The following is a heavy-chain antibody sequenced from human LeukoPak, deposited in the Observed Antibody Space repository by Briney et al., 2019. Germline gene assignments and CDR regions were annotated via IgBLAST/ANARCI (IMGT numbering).Heavy chain of an antibody. CDR2: IYYSGST. J-gene: IGHJ6*02. CDR1: GGSISSGGYY. V-gene: IGHV4-31*03. D-gene: IGHD5-12*01. Sequence: SETLSLTCTVSGGSISSGGYYWSWIRQHPGKGLEWIGYIYYSGSTYYNPSLKSRVTISVDTSKNQFSLKLSSVTAADTAVYYCARDNGETLGLRYYYYGMDVWGQGTTVTVSS. CDR3: ARDNGETLGLRYYYYGMDV.